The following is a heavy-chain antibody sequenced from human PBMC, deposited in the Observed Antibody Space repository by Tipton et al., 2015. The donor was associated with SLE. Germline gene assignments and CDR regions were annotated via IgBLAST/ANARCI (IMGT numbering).Heavy chain of an antibody. Sequence: LRLSCTVSGGSISSYYWSWIRQPPGKGLEWIGYIYYSGSTNYNPSLKSRVTIPVDTSKNQFSLKLSSVTAADTAVYYCAREIAYGAFDIWGQGTMVTVSS. CDR1: GGSISSYY. J-gene: IGHJ3*02. V-gene: IGHV4-59*01. CDR3: AREIAYGAFDI. D-gene: IGHD2-21*01. CDR2: IYYSGST.